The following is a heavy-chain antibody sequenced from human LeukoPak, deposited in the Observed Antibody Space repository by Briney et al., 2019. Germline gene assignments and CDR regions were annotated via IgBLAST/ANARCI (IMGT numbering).Heavy chain of an antibody. CDR3: ARGGSYGVFDY. Sequence: SETLSLTCAVSGYSISSGYYWGWIRQPPGKGLEWIGSIYHSGSTYYNPSLKSRVTISVDTSKNQFSLKLSSVTAADTAVYYCARGGSYGVFDYWGQGTLVTVSS. CDR1: GYSISSGYY. V-gene: IGHV4-38-2*01. J-gene: IGHJ4*02. CDR2: IYHSGST. D-gene: IGHD2-15*01.